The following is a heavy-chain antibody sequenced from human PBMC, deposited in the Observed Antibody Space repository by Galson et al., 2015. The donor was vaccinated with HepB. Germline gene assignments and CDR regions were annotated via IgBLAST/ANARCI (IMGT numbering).Heavy chain of an antibody. CDR3: ARDGFSPGNPAVYYCARLGSSWRDYYYYAMDV. V-gene: IGHV1-2*02. Sequence: SVKVSCKASGYTFTGDYMHWVRQAPGQGLEWMGGINPNSGGTYYAQKFQDRVTMTRDTSISPGYMELKRLRSDGTAVYFCARDGFSPGNPAVYYCARLGSSWRDYYYYAMDVWGQGTTVTVSS. D-gene: IGHD6-13*01. CDR2: INPNSGGT. J-gene: IGHJ6*02. CDR1: GYTFTGDY.